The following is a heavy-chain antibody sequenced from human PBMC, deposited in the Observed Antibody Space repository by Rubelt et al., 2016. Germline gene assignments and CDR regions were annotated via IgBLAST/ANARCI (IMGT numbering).Heavy chain of an antibody. Sequence: EVQLLASGGGLAQPGGSLRLSCAASGFTFSNFAMTWVRQAPGKGLEWVSTISGSGGSTYYADSVKGRFTISRDNSKNSLYLQMNSLSDEDTAVYYCARDFSSYSSSWYFDYWGQGTLVTVSS. V-gene: IGHV3-23*01. CDR1: GFTFSNFA. CDR2: ISGSGGST. D-gene: IGHD6-13*01. J-gene: IGHJ4*02. CDR3: ARDFSSYSSSWYFDY.